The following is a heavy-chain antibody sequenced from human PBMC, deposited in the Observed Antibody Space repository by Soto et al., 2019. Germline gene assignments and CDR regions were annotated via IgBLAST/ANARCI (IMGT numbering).Heavy chain of an antibody. Sequence: QVQLVESGGGVVQPGRSLRLSCAASGFTFSSYAMHWVRQAPGKGLEWVAVISYDGSNKYYADSVKGRFTISRDNSKNTLYLQMNILRAEDTAVYYCARPLWRDDYNWGYFDLWGRCTLVTVSS. CDR3: ARPLWRDDYNWGYFDL. CDR2: ISYDGSNK. CDR1: GFTFSSYA. J-gene: IGHJ2*01. D-gene: IGHD4-4*01. V-gene: IGHV3-30-3*01.